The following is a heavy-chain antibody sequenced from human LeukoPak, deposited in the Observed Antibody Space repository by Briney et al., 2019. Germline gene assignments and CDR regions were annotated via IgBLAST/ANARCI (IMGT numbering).Heavy chain of an antibody. CDR1: GFTFSDAW. Sequence: GGSLRLSCVGSGFTFSDAWMSWVRQAPGKGLEWVGRIKSKSDGGTIDYAAPVKGRFTISRDDSRNTLYLQMSSLKTEDTAVYYCTTRRQDGWWGQGTLVTVS. CDR3: TTRRQDGW. J-gene: IGHJ4*02. D-gene: IGHD2-15*01. V-gene: IGHV3-15*01. CDR2: IKSKSDGGTI.